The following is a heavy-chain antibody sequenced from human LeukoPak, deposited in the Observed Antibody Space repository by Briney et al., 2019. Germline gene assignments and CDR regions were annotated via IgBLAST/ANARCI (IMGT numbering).Heavy chain of an antibody. V-gene: IGHV4-61*02. Sequence: PSETLSLTCTVSGGSISSGSYYWSWIRQPAGKGLEWIGRIYTSGSTNYNPSLKSRVTISVDTSKNQFSLKLSSVTAADTAVYYCARRGTSSESDYWGQGTLVTVSS. CDR3: ARRGTSSESDY. D-gene: IGHD6-6*01. CDR2: IYTSGST. CDR1: GGSISSGSYY. J-gene: IGHJ4*02.